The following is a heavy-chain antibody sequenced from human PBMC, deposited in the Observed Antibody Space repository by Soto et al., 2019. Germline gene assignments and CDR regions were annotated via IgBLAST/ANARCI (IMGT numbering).Heavy chain of an antibody. CDR3: ASEGDDSSWSSVEYFQH. CDR2: ISAYNGNT. Sequence: QVQLVQSGADVKKPGASVKVSCKASGYTFTSYGISWVRQAPGQGLEWMGWISAYNGNTNYAQKLQGRVTMTTDTSTSTSDMDLRILRSDDTAMYYCASEGDDSSWSSVEYFQHWGQGTLVTVSS. D-gene: IGHD6-13*01. V-gene: IGHV1-18*01. CDR1: GYTFTSYG. J-gene: IGHJ1*01.